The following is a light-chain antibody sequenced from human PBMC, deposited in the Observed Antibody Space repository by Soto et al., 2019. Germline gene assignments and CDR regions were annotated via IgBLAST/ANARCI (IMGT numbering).Light chain of an antibody. V-gene: IGKV1-39*01. CDR1: QNIVTY. CDR2: ATS. Sequence: QMAQAPSSLAASVGDRVNISFRASQNIVTYLNWYMQKPGQAPKLLVYATSSLSSGVPPRFSGSGSGTDFTFTISSLQPEDFATYYCQQSFNFPRTFGQGTKV. J-gene: IGKJ1*01. CDR3: QQSFNFPRT.